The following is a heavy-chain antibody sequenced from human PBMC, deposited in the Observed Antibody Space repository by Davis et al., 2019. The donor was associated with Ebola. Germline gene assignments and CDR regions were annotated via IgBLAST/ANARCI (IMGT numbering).Heavy chain of an antibody. D-gene: IGHD3-3*01. CDR1: GGSISSGDYY. CDR3: ARRIFWSGYYTPGPNWFDP. Sequence: PSETLSLTCTVSGGSISSGDYYWSWIRQPPGKGLEWIGYIYYSGSTYYNPSLKSRVTISVDTSKNQFSLKLSSVTAADTAVYYCARRIFWSGYYTPGPNWFDPWGQGTLVTVSS. J-gene: IGHJ5*02. V-gene: IGHV4-30-4*02. CDR2: IYYSGST.